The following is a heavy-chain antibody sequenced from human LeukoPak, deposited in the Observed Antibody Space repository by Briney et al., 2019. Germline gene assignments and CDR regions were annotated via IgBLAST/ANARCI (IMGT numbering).Heavy chain of an antibody. V-gene: IGHV4-39*01. CDR3: AITFASQITIFGVVILNDAFDI. Sequence: SETLSLTCTVSGGSISSSSYYWGWIRQPPGKGLEWIGSIYYSGSTYYNPSLKSRVTISVDTSKNQFSLKLSSVTAADTAVYYCAITFASQITIFGVVILNDAFDIWGQGTMVTVSS. CDR1: GGSISSSSYY. J-gene: IGHJ3*02. CDR2: IYYSGST. D-gene: IGHD3-3*01.